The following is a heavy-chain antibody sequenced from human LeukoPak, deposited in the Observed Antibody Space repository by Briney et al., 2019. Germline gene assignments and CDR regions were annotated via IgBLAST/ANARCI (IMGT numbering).Heavy chain of an antibody. CDR2: ITPNSGAT. V-gene: IGHV1-2*02. J-gene: IGHJ4*02. CDR3: ARDLISTIGSFDY. CDR1: GYTFAGYY. D-gene: IGHD3-16*01. Sequence: ASVKVSCKASGYTFAGYYIHGVRQAPGQGLEWMGWITPNSGATNFAQKFQGRVTMTRDTSISTAYMELRLRSDDTALYYCARDLISTIGSFDYWGQGTLVTVSS.